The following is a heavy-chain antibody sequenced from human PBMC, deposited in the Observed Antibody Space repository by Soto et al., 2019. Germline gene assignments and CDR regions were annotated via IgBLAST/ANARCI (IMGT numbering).Heavy chain of an antibody. Sequence: GGSLRLSCATSGFTFSTYAMTWARQGPGKGLEWVSSINTDGSTYYTDSVKGRFTISRDISRNTLYLQMNNLRAEDTAIYYCAKNYYFDSWGQGTLVTVSS. J-gene: IGHJ4*02. V-gene: IGHV3-23*01. CDR2: INTDGST. CDR1: GFTFSTYA. CDR3: AKNYYFDS.